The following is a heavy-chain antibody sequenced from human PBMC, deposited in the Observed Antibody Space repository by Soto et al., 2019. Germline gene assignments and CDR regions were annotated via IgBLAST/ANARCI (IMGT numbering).Heavy chain of an antibody. CDR2: IYYSGST. CDR3: ARGDCSSTSCYGPGAFDI. V-gene: IGHV4-39*07. J-gene: IGHJ3*02. D-gene: IGHD2-2*01. CDR1: SGSISSSGYY. Sequence: SETLSLTCTVSSGSISSSGYYWGWIRQPPGKGLEWIGSIYYSGSTNYNPSLKSRVTISVDTSKNQFSLKLSSVTAADTAVYYCARGDCSSTSCYGPGAFDIWGQGTMVTVSS.